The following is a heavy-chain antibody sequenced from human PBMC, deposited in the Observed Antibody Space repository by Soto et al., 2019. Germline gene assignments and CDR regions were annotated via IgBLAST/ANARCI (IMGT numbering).Heavy chain of an antibody. D-gene: IGHD6-19*01. V-gene: IGHV4-39*01. J-gene: IGHJ4*02. CDR1: GGSISSSSYY. CDR3: ARHEAGEWLVYYFDY. Sequence: QLQLQESGPGLVKPSETLSLTCTVSGGSISSSSYYWGWIRQPPGKGLEWIGSIYYSGSTYYNPSLKSRVTISVDTSKNQFSLKLSSVTAADTAVYYCARHEAGEWLVYYFDYWGQGTLVTVSS. CDR2: IYYSGST.